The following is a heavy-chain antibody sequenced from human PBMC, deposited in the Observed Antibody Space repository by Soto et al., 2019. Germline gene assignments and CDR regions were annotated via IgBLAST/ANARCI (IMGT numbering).Heavy chain of an antibody. Sequence: ETLSLPCTVSGGSLSSYYWSLIRQPPGKGLEWIGYIYYSGSTNYNPSLKSRVTISVDTSKNQFSLKLSSVTAADTAVYYCARSSRYNWNYWFDPWGQGTLVTVSS. V-gene: IGHV4-59*01. D-gene: IGHD1-7*01. CDR1: GGSLSSYY. J-gene: IGHJ5*02. CDR3: ARSSRYNWNYWFDP. CDR2: IYYSGST.